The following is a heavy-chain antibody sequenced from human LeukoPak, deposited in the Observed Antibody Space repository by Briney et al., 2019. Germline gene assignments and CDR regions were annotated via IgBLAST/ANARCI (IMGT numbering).Heavy chain of an antibody. D-gene: IGHD3-3*01. CDR1: GGSISSYY. V-gene: IGHV4-59*12. Sequence: SETLSLTCTVSGGSISSYYWSWIRQPPGKGLEWIGYIYYSGSTNYNPSLKSRVTISVDTSKNQFSLKLSSVTAADTAVYYCARGDFTIFGVIKLSWFDPWGQGTLVTVSS. CDR2: IYYSGST. J-gene: IGHJ5*02. CDR3: ARGDFTIFGVIKLSWFDP.